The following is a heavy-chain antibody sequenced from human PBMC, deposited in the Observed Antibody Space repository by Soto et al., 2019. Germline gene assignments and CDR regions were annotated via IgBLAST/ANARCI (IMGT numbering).Heavy chain of an antibody. J-gene: IGHJ4*02. CDR1: GGTFSSYA. Sequence: SVKVSCKTSGGTFSSYAISWVRQAPGQGLEWMGGIIPMFGTANYAQKFQGRVTITADESTSTAHMELSSLRSEDTAVYYCARSRANYYDSRGYYYSTFDYWGQGTLVTVSS. CDR2: IIPMFGTA. V-gene: IGHV1-69*13. D-gene: IGHD3-22*01. CDR3: ARSRANYYDSRGYYYSTFDY.